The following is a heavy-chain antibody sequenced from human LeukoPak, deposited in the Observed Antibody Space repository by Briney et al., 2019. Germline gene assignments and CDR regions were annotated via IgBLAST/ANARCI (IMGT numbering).Heavy chain of an antibody. CDR3: FVGPHPYDSGDWPPN. Sequence: GGSLRLSCAASGFTVSSNYMSWVRQPPGKGLEWVSVMYSGGSKYYADSVKGRFTISRDNSKNTVYLQMNTLRSDDTAVYYCFVGPHPYDSGDWPPNWGQGTLVTVSS. D-gene: IGHD3-10*01. CDR1: GFTVSSNY. V-gene: IGHV3-66*01. CDR2: MYSGGSK. J-gene: IGHJ4*02.